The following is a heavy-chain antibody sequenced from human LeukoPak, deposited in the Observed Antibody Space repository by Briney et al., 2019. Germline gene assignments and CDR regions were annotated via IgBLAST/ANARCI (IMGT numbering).Heavy chain of an antibody. CDR1: GFTFSSYG. V-gene: IGHV3-30*18. Sequence: PGRSLRLSCAASGFTFSSYGMHWVRQAPGKGLEWVAVISYDGSNKYYADSVKGRFTISRDNSKNTLYLQMNSLRAEDTAVYYCAKNGLDYLGQGTLVTVSS. D-gene: IGHD2-8*01. J-gene: IGHJ4*02. CDR2: ISYDGSNK. CDR3: AKNGLDY.